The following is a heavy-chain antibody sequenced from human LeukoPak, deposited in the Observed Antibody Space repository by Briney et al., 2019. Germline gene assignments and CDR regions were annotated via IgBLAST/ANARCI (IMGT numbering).Heavy chain of an antibody. CDR2: INPNSGGT. J-gene: IGHJ6*02. Sequence: ASVKVSCKASGYAFTGYNMHWVRQAPGQGLEWMGWINPNSGGTNYAQKFQGRVTMTRDMSISTAYMELSRLTSDDTAVYYCARWFTITSGDYDILTSSYHRGMDVWGQGTTVTVSS. CDR1: GYAFTGYN. D-gene: IGHD3-9*01. V-gene: IGHV1-2*02. CDR3: ARWFTITSGDYDILTSSYHRGMDV.